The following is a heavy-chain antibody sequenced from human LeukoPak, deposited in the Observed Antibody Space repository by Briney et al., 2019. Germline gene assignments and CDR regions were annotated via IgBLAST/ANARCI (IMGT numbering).Heavy chain of an antibody. CDR3: AKDPNRSSWQYFDY. CDR1: GFTFSSSA. CDR2: ISGSGGST. V-gene: IGHV3-23*01. Sequence: PGGSLRLSCAASGFTFSSSAMSWVRQAPGKGLEWVSAISGSGGSTYYADSVKGRFTISRDNSKNTLYLQMNSLRAEDTAVYYCAKDPNRSSWQYFDYWGQGTLVTVSS. D-gene: IGHD6-13*01. J-gene: IGHJ4*02.